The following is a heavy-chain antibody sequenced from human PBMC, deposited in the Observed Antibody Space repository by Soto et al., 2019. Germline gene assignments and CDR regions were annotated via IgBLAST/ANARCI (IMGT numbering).Heavy chain of an antibody. CDR1: GFTFSSYW. D-gene: IGHD1-1*01. CDR3: ARSGGLERRNYYYYYGMDV. J-gene: IGHJ6*02. CDR2: IKQDGTEK. V-gene: IGHV3-7*03. Sequence: PGGSLRLSCAASGFTFSSYWMSWVRQAPGKGLEWVDNIKQDGTEKYYVDSVKGRFTISRDNAKNSLYLQMNSLRAEDTAVYYCARSGGLERRNYYYYYGMDVWGQGSTVTVSS.